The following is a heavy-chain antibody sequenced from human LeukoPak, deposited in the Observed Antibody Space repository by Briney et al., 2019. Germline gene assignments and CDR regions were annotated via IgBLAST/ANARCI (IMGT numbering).Heavy chain of an antibody. D-gene: IGHD2-2*01. CDR1: GFTFSSHA. Sequence: GGSLRLSCTASGFTFSSHAMSWVRQAPAKGLEWVSALSGSGGNTYYTDSVKGRFTISRDNSKNTLYLQMNSLSAEDTAKYYCAKVASLCTSTSCVRGGFDYWGQGTLVTVSS. CDR3: AKVASLCTSTSCVRGGFDY. CDR2: LSGSGGNT. V-gene: IGHV3-23*01. J-gene: IGHJ4*02.